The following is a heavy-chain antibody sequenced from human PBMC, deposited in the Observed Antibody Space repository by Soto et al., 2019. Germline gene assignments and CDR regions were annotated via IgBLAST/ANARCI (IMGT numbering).Heavy chain of an antibody. J-gene: IGHJ4*02. CDR1: GGSFSGYY. CDR2: INHSGST. D-gene: IGHD2-15*01. CDR3: ARGGVSERVVPASYYFDY. Sequence: SETLSLTCTVYGGSFSGYYWSWIRQPPGKGLEWIGEINHSGSTNYNPSLKSRVTISVDTSKNQFPLKLSSVTAADTAVYYCARGGVSERVVPASYYFDYWGQGTLVTVSS. V-gene: IGHV4-34*01.